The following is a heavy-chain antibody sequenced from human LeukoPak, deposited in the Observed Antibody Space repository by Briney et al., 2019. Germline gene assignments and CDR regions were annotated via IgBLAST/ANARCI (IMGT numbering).Heavy chain of an antibody. CDR1: GFTFSSTW. V-gene: IGHV3-15*06. D-gene: IGHD3-16*02. Sequence: GGSLRLSCAASGFTFSSTWMSWVRQDPGKGLEWVGLIKSKSDGGTTNYAAPVKGRFTISRDDSKNTLYLQMSSLRTEDTAVYYCSTFGGDIVGYWGPGALVTVSS. CDR3: STFGGDIVGY. CDR2: IKSKSDGGTT. J-gene: IGHJ4*02.